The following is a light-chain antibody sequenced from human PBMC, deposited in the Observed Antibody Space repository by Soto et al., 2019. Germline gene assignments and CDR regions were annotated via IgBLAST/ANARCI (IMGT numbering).Light chain of an antibody. CDR1: RSGTAY. Sequence: EIVLTQSPATLSLSPGERATLSGGPSRSGTAYLAWNQQKPGQAPKLLIYDASNRATGIPARFSASGSGTDFTLTISSLEPEDSAVYYCQQRGNWITFGPGTRLEIK. CDR3: QQRGNWIT. CDR2: DAS. V-gene: IGKV3-11*01. J-gene: IGKJ5*01.